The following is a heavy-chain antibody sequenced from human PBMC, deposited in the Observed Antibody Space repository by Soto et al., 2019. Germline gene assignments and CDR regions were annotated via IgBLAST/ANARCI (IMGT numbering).Heavy chain of an antibody. Sequence: SETLSLTCAVSGYSISSGYYWGWIRQPPGKGLEWIGSIYHSGSTYYNPSLKSRVTISVDTSKNQFSLKLSSVTAADTAVYYCARGLYSSSWSGYYYYYGMGVWGQGTTVTVSS. V-gene: IGHV4-38-2*01. CDR1: GYSISSGYY. J-gene: IGHJ6*02. CDR3: ARGLYSSSWSGYYYYYGMGV. CDR2: IYHSGST. D-gene: IGHD6-13*01.